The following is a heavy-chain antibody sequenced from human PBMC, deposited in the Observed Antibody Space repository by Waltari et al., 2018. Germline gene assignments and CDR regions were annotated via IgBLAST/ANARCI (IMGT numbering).Heavy chain of an antibody. Sequence: EVQLVESGGGLVQPGGSLRLSCAACGFTFSSYSMDWVRQAPGKGLEWVSYISSSSSTIYYADSVKGRFTISRDNAKNSLYLQMNSLRAEDTAVYYCARDLQGSRWGHWGQGTLVTVSS. D-gene: IGHD3-16*01. J-gene: IGHJ4*02. CDR3: ARDLQGSRWGH. CDR1: GFTFSSYS. V-gene: IGHV3-48*01. CDR2: ISSSSSTI.